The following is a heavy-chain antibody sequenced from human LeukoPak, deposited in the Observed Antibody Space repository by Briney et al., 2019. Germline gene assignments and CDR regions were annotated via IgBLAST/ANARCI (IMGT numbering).Heavy chain of an antibody. V-gene: IGHV4-34*01. CDR1: GGSFSGYY. D-gene: IGHD1-1*01. CDR3: ARDTRGSIGTTEAFDI. CDR2: INHSGST. Sequence: SETLSLTCAVYGGSFSGYYWSWIRQPPGKGLEWIGEINHSGSTNYNPSLKSRVTISVDTSKNQFSLKLSSVTAADTAIYYCARDTRGSIGTTEAFDIWGQGTMVTVSS. J-gene: IGHJ3*02.